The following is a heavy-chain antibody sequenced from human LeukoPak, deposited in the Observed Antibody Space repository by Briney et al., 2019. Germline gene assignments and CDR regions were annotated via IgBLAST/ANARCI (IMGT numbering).Heavy chain of an antibody. CDR3: AREPSSGWYRGAFDI. CDR2: IYYSGST. Sequence: SETLSLTCTVSGGSISSYYWSWIRQPPGKGLEWIGYIYYSGSTNYNPSLKSRVTISVDMSKNQFSLKLSSVTAADTAVYYCAREPSSGWYRGAFDIWGQGTMVTVSS. J-gene: IGHJ3*02. D-gene: IGHD6-19*01. CDR1: GGSISSYY. V-gene: IGHV4-59*01.